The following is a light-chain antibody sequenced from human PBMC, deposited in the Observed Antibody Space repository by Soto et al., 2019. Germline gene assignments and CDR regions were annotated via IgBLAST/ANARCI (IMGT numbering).Light chain of an antibody. J-gene: IGKJ3*01. CDR2: GSS. V-gene: IGKV3-20*01. CDR3: QQYGSSPRT. Sequence: EILLTQSPGTLSLSPGERATLSCRASQSVGSTYLAWYQQKPGQAPRLLIYGSSTRATGIPDRFSGSGSGTDFTLTISRLEPEDFAMYYCQQYGSSPRTFGPGTKVDI. CDR1: QSVGSTY.